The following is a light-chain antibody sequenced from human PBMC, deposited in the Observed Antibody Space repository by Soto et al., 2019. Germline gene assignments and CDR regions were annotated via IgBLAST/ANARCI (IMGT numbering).Light chain of an antibody. CDR3: SSYTSSNTLV. J-gene: IGLJ1*01. V-gene: IGLV2-14*01. CDR2: EVT. Sequence: QSALTQPASVSGSPGQSITISGTGGSSDIGGYNYVSWFQQHPGKAPKLMIYEVTNRPSGVSNRFSGSKSGSTASLTISGLQAEDEADYYCSSYTSSNTLVFGTGTKVTVL. CDR1: SSDIGGYNY.